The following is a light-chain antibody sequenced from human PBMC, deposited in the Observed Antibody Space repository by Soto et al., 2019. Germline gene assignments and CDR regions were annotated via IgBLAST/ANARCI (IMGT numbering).Light chain of an antibody. V-gene: IGKV3-20*01. Sequence: EIVLTQSPGTLSLSPGERATLSCRASQSVSNNYLAWYQQKPGHALRLLIYGASNRATGIPDRFSGSTTRPKYTLTSSRRVQENCSGYSCQQYGSSGTFDQGLTVAIK. CDR1: QSVSNNY. J-gene: IGKJ1*01. CDR2: GAS. CDR3: QQYGSSGT.